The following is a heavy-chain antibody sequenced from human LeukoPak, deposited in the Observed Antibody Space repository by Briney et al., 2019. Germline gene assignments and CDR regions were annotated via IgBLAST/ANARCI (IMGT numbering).Heavy chain of an antibody. CDR3: VRGTMIVVVINPNDAFDI. J-gene: IGHJ3*02. D-gene: IGHD3-22*01. V-gene: IGHV3-21*01. CDR2: ISSSSSYI. CDR1: GFTFSSYS. Sequence: GGSLRLSCAASGFTFSSYSMNWVRQAPGKWLEWVSSISSSSSYIYYADSVKGRFTISRDNAKNSLYLQMNSLRAEDTAVYYCVRGTMIVVVINPNDAFDIWGQGTMVTVSS.